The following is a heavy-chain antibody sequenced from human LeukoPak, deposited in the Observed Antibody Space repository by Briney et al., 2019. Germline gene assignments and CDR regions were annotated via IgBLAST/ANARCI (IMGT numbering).Heavy chain of an antibody. D-gene: IGHD3-9*01. CDR2: NSAYNGNT. J-gene: IGHJ6*03. CDR1: GYTFTSYG. CDR3: ASSLSNYDILTGSLSYYYMDV. Sequence: ASVKVSCKASGYTFTSYGISWVRQAPGQGLEWMGWNSAYNGNTNYAQKLQGRVTMTTDTSTSIAYMELSSLRSEDTAVYYCASSLSNYDILTGSLSYYYMDVWGKGTTVTISS. V-gene: IGHV1-18*01.